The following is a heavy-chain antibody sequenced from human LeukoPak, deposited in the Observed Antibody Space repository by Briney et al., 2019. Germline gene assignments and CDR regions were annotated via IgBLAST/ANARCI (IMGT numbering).Heavy chain of an antibody. CDR2: IYYSGST. CDR3: ARGTEIGDHAFDT. J-gene: IGHJ3*02. Sequence: PSQTPSLTCTVSGGSISSGGYYWSWIRQHPGKGLEWIGYIYYSGSTYYNPSLKSRVTISVDTSKNQFSLKLSSVTAADTAVYYCARGTEIGDHAFDTWGQGTMVTVSS. D-gene: IGHD2-8*02. V-gene: IGHV4-31*03. CDR1: GGSISSGGYY.